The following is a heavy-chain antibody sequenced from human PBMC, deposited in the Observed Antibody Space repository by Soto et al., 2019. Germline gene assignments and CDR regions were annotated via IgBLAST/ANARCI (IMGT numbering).Heavy chain of an antibody. Sequence: PGGSLRLSCAASGFTFSGSAMHWIRQAYGKGLEWVGRIRSKANSYATAYAASVKGRFTISRDDSKNTAYLQMNSLKTEDTAVYYCTFGYSYGIDYFDYWGQGTLVTVSS. V-gene: IGHV3-73*01. CDR3: TFGYSYGIDYFDY. CDR2: IRSKANSYAT. CDR1: GFTFSGSA. D-gene: IGHD5-18*01. J-gene: IGHJ4*02.